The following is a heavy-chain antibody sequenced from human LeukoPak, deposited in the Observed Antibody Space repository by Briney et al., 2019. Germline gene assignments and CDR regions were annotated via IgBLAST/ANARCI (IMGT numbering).Heavy chain of an antibody. CDR1: GYTFTSYG. CDR2: ISAYNSNT. CDR3: AREVTSSRANWFDP. J-gene: IGHJ5*02. Sequence: ASVKVSCKASGYTFTSYGISWVRQAPGQGLEWMGWISAYNSNTNYAQKLQGRVTMTTDTSTSTAYMELRSLRSDDTAVYYCAREVTSSRANWFDPWGQGTLVTVSS. D-gene: IGHD6-13*01. V-gene: IGHV1-18*01.